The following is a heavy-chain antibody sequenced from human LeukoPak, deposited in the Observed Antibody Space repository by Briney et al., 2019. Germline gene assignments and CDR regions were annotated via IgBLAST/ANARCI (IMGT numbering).Heavy chain of an antibody. CDR3: ARDSPLEGEAMASPIDY. CDR2: INHSGST. Sequence: PSETLSLTCAVYGGSFSGYYWSWIRQPPGKGLEWIGEINHSGSTNYNPSLKSRVTISVDTSKNQFSLKLSSVTAADTAVYYCARDSPLEGEAMASPIDYWGQGTLVTVSS. CDR1: GGSFSGYY. J-gene: IGHJ4*02. V-gene: IGHV4-34*01. D-gene: IGHD5-18*01.